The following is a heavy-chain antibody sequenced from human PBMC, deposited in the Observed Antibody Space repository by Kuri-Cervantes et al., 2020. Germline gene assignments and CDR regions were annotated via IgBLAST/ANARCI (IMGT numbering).Heavy chain of an antibody. J-gene: IGHJ4*02. D-gene: IGHD2-2*01. V-gene: IGHV3-15*01. Sequence: GESLKTSCGVPGFTFRNVWMSWVRQAPGKGLERVSHIKSKTDGRTTDYAPPVKGIFTIQRHDSKNTLYLQMNGLKNEYTAVYYCTTKEDIVVVSLYWGQGTLVTDSS. CDR2: IKSKTDGRTT. CDR1: GFTFRNVW. CDR3: TTKEDIVVVSLY.